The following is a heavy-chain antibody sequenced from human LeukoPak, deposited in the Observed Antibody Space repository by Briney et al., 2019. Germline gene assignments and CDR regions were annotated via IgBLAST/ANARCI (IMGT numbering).Heavy chain of an antibody. CDR3: ASPSASDYGDYAFDY. Sequence: ASVKVSCKASGYTFTGYYMHWVRRAPGQGLEWMGWINPNSGGTNYAQKFQGRVTMTRDTSISTAYMELSRLRSDDTAVYYCASPSASDYGDYAFDYWGQGTLVTVSS. CDR2: INPNSGGT. D-gene: IGHD4-17*01. CDR1: GYTFTGYY. V-gene: IGHV1-2*02. J-gene: IGHJ4*02.